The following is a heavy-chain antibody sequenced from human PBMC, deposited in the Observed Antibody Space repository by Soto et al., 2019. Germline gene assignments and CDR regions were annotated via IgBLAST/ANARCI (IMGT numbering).Heavy chain of an antibody. Sequence: GESLKISCKGSGYPFANYWIGWVRQMPGKGLEWMIFFYPGDSQTRYNPSFQGHVTISADKSISTAYLQWSSLKASDTAMYYCASSPRGYCSSTSCRELGNYYGMDVWGQGTTVTVSS. CDR1: GYPFANYW. CDR2: FYPGDSQT. V-gene: IGHV5-51*01. J-gene: IGHJ6*02. CDR3: ASSPRGYCSSTSCRELGNYYGMDV. D-gene: IGHD2-2*01.